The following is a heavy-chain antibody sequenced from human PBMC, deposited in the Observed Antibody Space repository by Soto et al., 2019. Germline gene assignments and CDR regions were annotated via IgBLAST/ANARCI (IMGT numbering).Heavy chain of an antibody. CDR1: GGSVSSGTYY. CDR3: VRGWPEPQRLKMLDY. Sequence: SETLSLTCSVSGGSVSSGTYYWTWIRQPPGKGLEWIGYIYYSGRANYNPSGSTNYNPSLKSRITISVDTSRNQFSLKLSSVTAADTAVYYCVRGWPEPQRLKMLDYWGQGALVTVSS. D-gene: IGHD5-12*01. V-gene: IGHV4-61*01. J-gene: IGHJ4*02. CDR2: IYYSGRANYNPSGST.